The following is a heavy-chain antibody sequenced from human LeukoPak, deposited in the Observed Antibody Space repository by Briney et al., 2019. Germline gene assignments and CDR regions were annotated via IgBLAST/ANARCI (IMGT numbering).Heavy chain of an antibody. CDR1: GGSISSYY. CDR2: IYTSGST. J-gene: IGHJ3*02. D-gene: IGHD3-22*01. CDR3: ARAQDYYDSSGYYWSNAFDI. V-gene: IGHV4-4*07. Sequence: SETLSLTCTVSGGSISSYYCSWIRQPAGKGLEWIGRIYTSGSTNYNPSLKSRVTMSVDTSKNQFSLKLSSVTAADTAVYYCARAQDYYDSSGYYWSNAFDIWGQETMVTVSS.